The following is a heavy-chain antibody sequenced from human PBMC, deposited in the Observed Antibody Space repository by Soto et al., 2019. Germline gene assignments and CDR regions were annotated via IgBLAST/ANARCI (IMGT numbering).Heavy chain of an antibody. CDR3: AREAMLSDHDAFDI. V-gene: IGHV3-21*01. Sequence: GGSLRLSCAASGFTFSSYSMNWVRQAPGKGLEWVSSISSSSSYIYYADSVKGRFTISRDNAKNSLYLQMNSLGAEDTAVYYCAREAMLSDHDAFDIWGQGTMVTVSS. CDR1: GFTFSSYS. J-gene: IGHJ3*02. D-gene: IGHD2-8*01. CDR2: ISSSSSYI.